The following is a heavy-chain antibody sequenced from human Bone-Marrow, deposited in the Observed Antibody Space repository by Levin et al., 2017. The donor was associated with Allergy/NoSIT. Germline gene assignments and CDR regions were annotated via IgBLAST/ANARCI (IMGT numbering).Heavy chain of an antibody. CDR1: GFTFSSYA. J-gene: IGHJ1*01. CDR2: ISGSGGNT. V-gene: IGHV3-23*01. Sequence: VASVKVSCVASGFTFSSYAMTWVRQAPGKGLEWVSGISGSGGNTHYADSVKGRFTISRDNSKNTLDMEMNSLRDEDTALYYCAKTTGYCSSTSCEGYFQHWGQGTLVSDSS. CDR3: AKTTGYCSSTSCEGYFQH. D-gene: IGHD2-2*01.